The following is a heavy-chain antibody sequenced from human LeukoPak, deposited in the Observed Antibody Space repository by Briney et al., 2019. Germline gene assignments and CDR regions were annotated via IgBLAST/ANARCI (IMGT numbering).Heavy chain of an antibody. Sequence: PGGSLRLSCAASGFTFSSYAMSWVRQAPGKGLEWVSVISGSGGSTYYADSVKGRFTISRDNAKNTLYLQMNSLRAEDTAVYYCARDRSSSWYWFDPWGQGTLVTVSS. V-gene: IGHV3-23*01. D-gene: IGHD6-13*01. CDR2: ISGSGGST. J-gene: IGHJ5*02. CDR1: GFTFSSYA. CDR3: ARDRSSSWYWFDP.